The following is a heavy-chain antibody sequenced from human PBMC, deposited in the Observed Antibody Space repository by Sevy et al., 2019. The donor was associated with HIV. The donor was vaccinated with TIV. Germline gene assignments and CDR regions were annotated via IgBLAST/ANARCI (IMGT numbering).Heavy chain of an antibody. V-gene: IGHV3-30*04. CDR3: ARDKGESSSSFLGELSC. J-gene: IGHJ4*02. CDR1: GFTFIRYA. D-gene: IGHD3-16*02. CDR2: ISSDGRNK. Sequence: GGSLRLSCAASGFTFIRYAMNWVRQAPGKGLEWVAVISSDGRNKYYADSVKGRFTISRDNSKNTLYLQMNSLRSEDTAVYYCARDKGESSSSFLGELSCWGQGTLVTVSS.